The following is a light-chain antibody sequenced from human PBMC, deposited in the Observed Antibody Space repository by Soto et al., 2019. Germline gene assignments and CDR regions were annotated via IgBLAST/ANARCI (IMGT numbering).Light chain of an antibody. Sequence: QSVLTQPPSVSGAPGQRVTISCTGSSSNIGAGYHVHWYQQLPGTAPKLLIYANSNRPSGVPDRFSGSKSGTSASLAITGLQAEDEADYYCQSYDSSLRGSVFGGGTKLTVL. CDR3: QSYDSSLRGSV. CDR1: SSNIGAGYH. V-gene: IGLV1-40*01. J-gene: IGLJ2*01. CDR2: ANS.